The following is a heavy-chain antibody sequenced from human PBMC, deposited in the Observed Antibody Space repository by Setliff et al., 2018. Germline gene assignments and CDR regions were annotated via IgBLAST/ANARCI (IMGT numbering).Heavy chain of an antibody. CDR2: IYTSGST. Sequence: LSLTCSVSSGSMRNYYWIWIRQPAGEGLEWIGRIYTSGSTNYNPSLKRRVTISLEMSKNQFSRTLSSVTAADTAVYYCARARPATIAGVVPGVADFGIDVWGQGTTVTVSS. V-gene: IGHV4-4*07. CDR1: SGSMRNYY. CDR3: ARARPATIAGVVPGVADFGIDV. D-gene: IGHD2-2*01. J-gene: IGHJ6*02.